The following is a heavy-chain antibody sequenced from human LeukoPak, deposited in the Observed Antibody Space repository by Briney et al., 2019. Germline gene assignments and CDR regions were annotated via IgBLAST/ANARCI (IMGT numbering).Heavy chain of an antibody. CDR1: GYTFTSYG. CDR3: ARSYFDCSLPHPSYYFDY. V-gene: IGHV1-2*02. CDR2: VNPGSGGS. D-gene: IGHD3-9*01. Sequence: ASVKVSCKASGYTFTSYGIHWVRQALGQGLEWMGWVNPGSGGSNYAQLFQGRFTMTRDTSISTAYMELNRLTSDDTAVYYCARSYFDCSLPHPSYYFDYWGQGTLVTVSS. J-gene: IGHJ4*02.